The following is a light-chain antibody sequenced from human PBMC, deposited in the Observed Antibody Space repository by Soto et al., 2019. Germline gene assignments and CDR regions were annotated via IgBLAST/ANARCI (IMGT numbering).Light chain of an antibody. CDR2: EGR. J-gene: IGLJ3*02. V-gene: IGLV2-23*01. CDR1: RSDIGGYNL. Sequence: QSALTQPASVSGSPGQSITISCIGGRSDIGGYNLVSWYQQHPGSAPKLIIYEGRQRPSGVSDRFVGSKSDNTASLTISGLRAEDEADYHCCAYVGVGTWVFGGGTKLTVL. CDR3: CAYVGVGTWV.